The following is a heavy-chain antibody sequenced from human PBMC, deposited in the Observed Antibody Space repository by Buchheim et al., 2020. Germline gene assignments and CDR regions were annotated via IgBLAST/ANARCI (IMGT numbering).Heavy chain of an antibody. CDR3: ARNIAAAGTTYYYGMDV. D-gene: IGHD6-13*01. V-gene: IGHV4-59*01. CDR1: GGSISSYY. Sequence: QVQLQESGPGLVKPSETLSLTCTVSGGSISSYYWSWIRQPPGKGLEWIGYIYYSGSTNYNPSLKSRVTLSVDTSKNQFSLKLSSVTAADTAVYYCARNIAAAGTTYYYGMDVWGQGTT. CDR2: IYYSGST. J-gene: IGHJ6*02.